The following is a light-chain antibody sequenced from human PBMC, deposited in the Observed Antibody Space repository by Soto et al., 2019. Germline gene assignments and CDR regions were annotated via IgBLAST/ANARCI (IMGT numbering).Light chain of an antibody. CDR3: QQYNNWPPSWT. V-gene: IGKV3-15*01. Sequence: EIVMTQSPATLSVSPGEGATLSCRASQGIGNTLAWYQQKPGQTPRLLIYRTSIRATGVPARFSGSASGTEFTLTITSLQSEDFAVYYCQQYNNWPPSWTFGQGTKVEMK. CDR1: QGIGNT. J-gene: IGKJ1*01. CDR2: RTS.